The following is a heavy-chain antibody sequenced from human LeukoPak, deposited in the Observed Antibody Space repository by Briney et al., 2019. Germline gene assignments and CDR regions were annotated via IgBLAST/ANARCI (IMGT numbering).Heavy chain of an antibody. Sequence: LRLSCTASGFTFGDYAVSWIRQPPGKGLEWIGEINHSGSTNYNPSLKSRVTISVDTSKNQFSLKLSSVTAADTAVYYCARGRYDFWSGYRIFDYWGQGTLVTVSS. CDR3: ARGRYDFWSGYRIFDY. D-gene: IGHD3-3*01. CDR2: INHSGST. CDR1: GFTFGDYA. V-gene: IGHV4-34*01. J-gene: IGHJ4*02.